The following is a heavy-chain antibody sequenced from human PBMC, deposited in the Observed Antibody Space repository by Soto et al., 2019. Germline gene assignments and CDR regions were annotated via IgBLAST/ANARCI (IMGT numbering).Heavy chain of an antibody. CDR2: IWYDGSNK. J-gene: IGHJ4*02. V-gene: IGHV3-33*01. Sequence: QVQLVESGGGVVQPGRSLRLSGAASGFTFSSYGMHWVRQAPGKGLEWVAVIWYDGSNKYYADSVKGRFTISRDNSKNTLYLQMNSLRAEDTAVYYCARGSDSYFDYWGQGTLVTVSS. CDR3: ARGSDSYFDY. CDR1: GFTFSSYG.